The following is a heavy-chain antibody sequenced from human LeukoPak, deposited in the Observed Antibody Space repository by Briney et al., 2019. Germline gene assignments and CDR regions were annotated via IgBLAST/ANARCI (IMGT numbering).Heavy chain of an antibody. CDR1: GFTFSSYS. J-gene: IGHJ4*02. CDR3: AKDRLRGVITPYYFDY. V-gene: IGHV3-30*18. CDR2: ISYDGSNK. D-gene: IGHD3-10*01. Sequence: GGSLRLSCAASGFTFSSYSMNWVRQAPGKGLEWVAVISYDGSNKYYADSVKGRFTISRDNSKNTLYLQMNSLRAEDTAVYYCAKDRLRGVITPYYFDYWGQGTLVTVSS.